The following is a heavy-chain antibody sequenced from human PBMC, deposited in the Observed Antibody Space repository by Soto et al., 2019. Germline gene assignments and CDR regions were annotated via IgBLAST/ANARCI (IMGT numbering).Heavy chain of an antibody. D-gene: IGHD3-9*01. CDR2: IYHSGST. CDR3: ARGRKYYDILTGYYPPMGAFDI. CDR1: GGSISSSNW. J-gene: IGHJ3*02. V-gene: IGHV4-4*02. Sequence: QVQLQESGPGLVKPSGTLSLTCAVSGGSISSSNWWSWVRQPPGKGREWIGEIYHSGSTNYNPSLKNRVTISVDKSKHQCSRKLSSVTAADTAVYYCARGRKYYDILTGYYPPMGAFDIWGQGTMVTVSS.